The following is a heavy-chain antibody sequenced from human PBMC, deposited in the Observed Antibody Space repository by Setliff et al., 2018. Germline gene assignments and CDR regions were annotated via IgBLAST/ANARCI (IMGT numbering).Heavy chain of an antibody. V-gene: IGHV1-8*03. D-gene: IGHD3-3*01. J-gene: IGHJ4*02. CDR3: ARRGLGYDFWSGYYTMYYFDY. CDR1: GYTFTSYD. Sequence: GASVKVSCKASGYTFTSYDINWVRQATGQGLGWMGWMNPNSGNTGYAQKFQGRVTITRNTSISTAYMELSSLRSEDTAVYYCARRGLGYDFWSGYYTMYYFDYWGQGTLVTVSS. CDR2: MNPNSGNT.